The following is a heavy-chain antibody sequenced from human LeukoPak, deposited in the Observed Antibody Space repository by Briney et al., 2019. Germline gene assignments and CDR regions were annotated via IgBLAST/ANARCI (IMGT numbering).Heavy chain of an antibody. D-gene: IGHD3-16*01. Sequence: PGGSLRLSCAASGFTFSSYSMNWVRQAPGKGLEWVSSISSSSSYIYYADSVKGRFTISRDNAKNSLYLQMNSLRAEDTAVYYCARGGTYSGSTGNDYWGQGTLVTVSS. CDR3: ARGGTYSGSTGNDY. J-gene: IGHJ4*02. V-gene: IGHV3-21*01. CDR1: GFTFSSYS. CDR2: ISSSSSYI.